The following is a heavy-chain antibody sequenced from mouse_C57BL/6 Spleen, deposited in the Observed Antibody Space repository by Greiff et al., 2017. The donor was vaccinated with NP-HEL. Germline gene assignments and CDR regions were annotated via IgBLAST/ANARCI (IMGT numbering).Heavy chain of an antibody. J-gene: IGHJ2*01. CDR3: ARGEGSGYPLDY. CDR2: INPNNGGT. Sequence: EVQLQQSGPELVKPGASVKISCKASGYTFTDYYMNWVKQSPGKSLEWIGDINPNNGGTSYNQKFKGKATLTVDKSSSTAYMELRSLTSEDSAVYYCARGEGSGYPLDYWGQGTTLTVSS. D-gene: IGHD3-2*02. CDR1: GYTFTDYY. V-gene: IGHV1-26*01.